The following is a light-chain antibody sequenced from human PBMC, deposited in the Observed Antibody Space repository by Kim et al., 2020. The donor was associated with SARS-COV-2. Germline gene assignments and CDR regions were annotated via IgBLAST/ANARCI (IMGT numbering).Light chain of an antibody. CDR2: KVS. CDR3: MQGTHWPIT. CDR1: QSLVDSDGNTY. Sequence: DVVMTQSPLSLPVTLGQPASISCRSSQSLVDSDGNTYLNWFQQRPGQSPRRLIYKVSNRDSGVPDRFSGSGSGTDFTLKISRVEAEDVGVYYCMQGTHWPITFGQVTRLEIK. V-gene: IGKV2-30*01. J-gene: IGKJ5*01.